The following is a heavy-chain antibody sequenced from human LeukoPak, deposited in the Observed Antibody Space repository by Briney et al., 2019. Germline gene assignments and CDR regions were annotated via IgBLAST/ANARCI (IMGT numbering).Heavy chain of an antibody. Sequence: PSETLSLTCTVSGGSTSSYYWSWIRQSAGKGLEWIGRIYVSGSTTYNPSLNSRVTMSLDTSKNQFSLKLSSVTAADTAVYYCARDLYGDYAYFDYWGQGTLVTVSS. J-gene: IGHJ4*02. CDR1: GGSTSSYY. D-gene: IGHD4-17*01. CDR3: ARDLYGDYAYFDY. V-gene: IGHV4-4*07. CDR2: IYVSGST.